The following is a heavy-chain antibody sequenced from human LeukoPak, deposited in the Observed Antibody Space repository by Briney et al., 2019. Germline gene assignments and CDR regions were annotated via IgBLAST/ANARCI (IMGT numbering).Heavy chain of an antibody. J-gene: IGHJ4*02. D-gene: IGHD5-18*01. CDR1: GFIFNSFA. V-gene: IGHV3-23*01. CDR3: ARVNTAMVGPFGSFDY. CDR2: FSGSGSRT. Sequence: QSGGSLRLSCAASGFIFNSFAMSWVRQAPGKGLEWVSTFSGSGSRTSYADSVKGRFTISRDNSKNTLYLQMNSLRAEDAAVYYCARVNTAMVGPFGSFDYWGQGTLVTVSS.